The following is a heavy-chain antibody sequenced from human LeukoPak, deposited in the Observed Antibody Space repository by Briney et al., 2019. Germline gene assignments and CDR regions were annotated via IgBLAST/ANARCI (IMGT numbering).Heavy chain of an antibody. CDR1: GFNVNSNY. J-gene: IGHJ4*02. Sequence: PGGSLRLSCAASGFNVNSNYMSWVRQAPGKGLEWVSVIYSGVGTFYAGSVEGRFTISRDNSKNTLYLQMNSLRAEDTAVYYCAKDSSGPAYWGQGTLVTVSS. V-gene: IGHV3-53*01. D-gene: IGHD6-19*01. CDR2: IYSGVGT. CDR3: AKDSSGPAY.